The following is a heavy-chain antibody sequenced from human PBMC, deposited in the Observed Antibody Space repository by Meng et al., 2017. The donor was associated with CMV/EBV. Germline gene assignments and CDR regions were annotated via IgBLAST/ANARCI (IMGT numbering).Heavy chain of an antibody. CDR3: ARDSSSWYCDY. CDR2: ISSSSSYI. J-gene: IGHJ4*02. Sequence: QRVEVGEGLGKPGGSLSLSGSASGFTFSSYSMHWVRQAPGKGLEWVSSISSSSSYIYYADSVKGRFTISRDNAKNSLYLQRNSLRAEDTAVYYCARDSSSWYCDYWGQGTLVTVSS. V-gene: IGHV3-21*01. D-gene: IGHD6-13*01. CDR1: GFTFSSYS.